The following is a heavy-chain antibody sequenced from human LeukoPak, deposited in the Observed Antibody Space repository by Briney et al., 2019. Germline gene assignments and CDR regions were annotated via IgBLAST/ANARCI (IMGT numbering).Heavy chain of an antibody. CDR1: TFTFSSYW. D-gene: IGHD3-9*01. V-gene: IGHV3-7*01. Sequence: GGSLRLSCAASTFTFSSYWMSWVRQAPGKGLEWVATIKDDGSEKYYVDSVSGRFTISRDNAKNSLYLQMNSLRAEDAAVYYCARLGWYYDILTGYSYYYYGMDVWGKGATVTVSS. CDR2: IKDDGSEK. CDR3: ARLGWYYDILTGYSYYYYGMDV. J-gene: IGHJ6*04.